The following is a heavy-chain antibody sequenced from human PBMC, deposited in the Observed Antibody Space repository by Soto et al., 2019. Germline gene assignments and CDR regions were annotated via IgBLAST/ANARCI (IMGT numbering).Heavy chain of an antibody. CDR3: ASLGYCSGADCHGTR. V-gene: IGHV4-4*02. Sequence: PSETLSLTCAVSGGSVSSYNWWSWVRQPPGQGLEWIGEIFHSGSTNYNPSLKSRVTISVDKSKNQFSLKLSSVTAADTAVYFCASLGYCSGADCHGTRWGQGILVTVSS. J-gene: IGHJ4*01. D-gene: IGHD2-8*02. CDR1: GGSVSSYNW. CDR2: IFHSGST.